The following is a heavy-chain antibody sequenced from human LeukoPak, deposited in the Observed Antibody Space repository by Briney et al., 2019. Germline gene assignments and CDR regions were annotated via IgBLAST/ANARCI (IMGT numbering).Heavy chain of an antibody. J-gene: IGHJ4*02. CDR3: ARGGYSFDY. D-gene: IGHD5-12*01. CDR1: GFSFTGYW. Sequence: GGSLRLPCVASGFSFTGYWMTWVRQAPGKGPEWVARLHPDGSERNYVGSVEGRFTVFGDNAKSSLFLQMHSLRVEDTAVYYCARGGYSFDYLGQGTLVTVPS. V-gene: IGHV3-7*01. CDR2: LHPDGSER.